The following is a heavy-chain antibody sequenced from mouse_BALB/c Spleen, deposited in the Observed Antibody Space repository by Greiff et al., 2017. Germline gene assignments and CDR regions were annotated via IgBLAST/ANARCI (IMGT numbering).Heavy chain of an antibody. CDR3: ARGISYGNFYY. CDR1: GYSFTGYY. J-gene: IGHJ2*01. D-gene: IGHD2-1*01. V-gene: IGHV1-31*01. CDR2: INPYNGAT. Sequence: EVQLQQSGPELVKPGASVKISCKASGYSFTGYYMHWVKQSHVKSLEWIGRINPYNGATSYNQNFKDKASLTVDKSSSTAYMELHSLTSEDSAVYYCARGISYGNFYYWGQGTTLTVSS.